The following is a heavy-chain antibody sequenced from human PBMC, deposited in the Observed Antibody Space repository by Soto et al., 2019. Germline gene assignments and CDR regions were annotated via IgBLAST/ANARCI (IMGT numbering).Heavy chain of an antibody. V-gene: IGHV4-59*01. CDR1: GDSMTGAN. Sequence: ETLSLTCSVSGDSMTGANWGWFRQSPEKGLEWIGYIDYSGSTNYNPSLRSRITITIDTSSNQFSLNLASVTAADAAVYYCTRARYGDHFDSWGQGTLVTVSS. D-gene: IGHD4-17*01. CDR2: IDYSGST. J-gene: IGHJ4*02. CDR3: TRARYGDHFDS.